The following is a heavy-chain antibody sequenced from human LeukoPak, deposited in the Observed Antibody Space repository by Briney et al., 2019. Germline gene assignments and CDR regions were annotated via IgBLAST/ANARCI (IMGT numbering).Heavy chain of an antibody. CDR3: ARGGSGWYDDDAFDI. D-gene: IGHD6-19*01. CDR1: GYTFTSYA. Sequence: ASVKVSCKASGYTFTSYAMNWVRQAPGQGLEWMGWINTNTGNPTYAQGFTGRFVFSLDTSVSTAYLQISSLKAEDTAVYYCARGGSGWYDDDAFDIWGQGTMVTVSS. J-gene: IGHJ3*02. CDR2: INTNTGNP. V-gene: IGHV7-4-1*02.